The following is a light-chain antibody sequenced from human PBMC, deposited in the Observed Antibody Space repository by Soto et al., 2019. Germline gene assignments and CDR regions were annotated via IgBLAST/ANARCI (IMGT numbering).Light chain of an antibody. V-gene: IGLV2-14*01. CDR3: SSYTGSNTPVV. Sequence: QSALTQPASVSGSPGQSITISCTGTSSDVGGYNYVSWYQQHPGKAPNLIIFGVSNRPSGVSNRFSGSKSGNSASLTISGLQAEDEADYYCSSYTGSNTPVVFGGGTKLTVL. CDR2: GVS. CDR1: SSDVGGYNY. J-gene: IGLJ2*01.